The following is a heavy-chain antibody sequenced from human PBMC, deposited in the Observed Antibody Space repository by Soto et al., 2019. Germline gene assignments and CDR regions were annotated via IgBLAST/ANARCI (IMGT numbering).Heavy chain of an antibody. V-gene: IGHV1-69*01. CDR2: IIPIPGTA. J-gene: IGHJ6*02. CDR3: ARSQGSSTSLEIYYYYYYGMDV. CDR1: GGTFGSYA. D-gene: IGHD2-2*01. Sequence: QVQLVQSGAEVKKPGSSVKVSCKASGGTFGSYAISWVRQAPGQGLEWMGGIIPIPGTANYAQKFQGRVTIAADESTSTAYMELSSLRSEDTAVYYCARSQGSSTSLEIYYYYYYGMDVWGPGTTVTVSS.